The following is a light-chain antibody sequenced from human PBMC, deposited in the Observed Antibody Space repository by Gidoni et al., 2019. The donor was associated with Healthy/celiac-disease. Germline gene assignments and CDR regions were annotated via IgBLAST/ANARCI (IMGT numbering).Light chain of an antibody. V-gene: IGLV2-11*01. CDR2: DVS. J-gene: IGLJ2*01. Sequence: QSALTQPRSVSGSPGPSVTISCTVTSSDVGGYNYVSWYQQHPGKAPKLMIYDVSKRPSGVPDRFSGCKSGNTASLTISGLQAEDEADYYCCSYAGSYDVVFGGGTKLTVL. CDR3: CSYAGSYDVV. CDR1: SSDVGGYNY.